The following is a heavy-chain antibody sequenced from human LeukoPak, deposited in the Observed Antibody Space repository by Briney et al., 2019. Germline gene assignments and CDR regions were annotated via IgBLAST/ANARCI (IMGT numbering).Heavy chain of an antibody. CDR2: ISWNSGSI. D-gene: IGHD2-2*01. Sequence: GRSLRLSCAASGFTFDDYAMHWVRQAPGKGLEWVSGISWNSGSIGYADSVKGRFTISRDNAKNSLYLQMNSLRAEDTALYYCAKAREYQLQWLSDYWGQGTLVTVSS. CDR3: AKAREYQLQWLSDY. CDR1: GFTFDDYA. V-gene: IGHV3-9*01. J-gene: IGHJ4*02.